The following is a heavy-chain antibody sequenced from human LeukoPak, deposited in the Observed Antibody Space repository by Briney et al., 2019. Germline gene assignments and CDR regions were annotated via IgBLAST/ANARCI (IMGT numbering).Heavy chain of an antibody. J-gene: IGHJ6*02. Sequence: SQTLSLTCAISGVSVSNNSAAWNCNSQSPSRGLEWLGRTYYRSKWYNYYAVSVKSRITIKPDTSKNQFSLQLNSVTPEDTAVYYCARDLDVDTAMVTNYYGMDVWGQGTTVTVSS. CDR2: TYYRSKWYN. V-gene: IGHV6-1*01. D-gene: IGHD5-18*01. CDR1: GVSVSNNSAA. CDR3: ARDLDVDTAMVTNYYGMDV.